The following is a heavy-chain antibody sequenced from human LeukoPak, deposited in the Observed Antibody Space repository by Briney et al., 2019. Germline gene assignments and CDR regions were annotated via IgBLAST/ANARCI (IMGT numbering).Heavy chain of an antibody. J-gene: IGHJ4*02. Sequence: PSQTLSLTCTVSGGSISSGGYYWSWIRQPPGKGLKWIGYIYHSGSTYYNPSLKSRVTISVDRSKNQFSLKLSSVTAADTAVYYCARDSGSADYWGQGTLVTVSS. CDR1: GGSISSGGYY. CDR3: ARDSGSADY. V-gene: IGHV4-30-2*01. D-gene: IGHD1-26*01. CDR2: IYHSGST.